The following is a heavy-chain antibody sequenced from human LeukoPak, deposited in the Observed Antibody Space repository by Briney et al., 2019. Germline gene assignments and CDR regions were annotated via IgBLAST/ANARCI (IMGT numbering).Heavy chain of an antibody. D-gene: IGHD3-9*01. V-gene: IGHV3-53*01. J-gene: IGHJ3*02. CDR1: GFTVSSNY. CDR2: IYSGGCT. Sequence: GGSLRLSCAASGFTVSSNYMSWVRQAPGKGLEWVSVIYSGGCTYYADSVKGRFTLSRDNAKNSLYLQMNSLRAEDTAVYYCARDTYDTLTGYYKWAFDIWGQGAMVTVSS. CDR3: ARDTYDTLTGYYKWAFDI.